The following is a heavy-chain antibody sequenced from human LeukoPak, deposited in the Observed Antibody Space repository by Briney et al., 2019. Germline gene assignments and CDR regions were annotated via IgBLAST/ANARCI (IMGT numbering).Heavy chain of an antibody. CDR2: ISKDGSDE. CDR3: AREAYYSSGRSRQPSPV. CDR1: GFTFSSYA. V-gene: IGHV3-30*01. J-gene: IGHJ4*02. Sequence: PGGSLRLSCAASGFTFSSYAMYWVRQAPGKGLEWVALISKDGSDEDHADSVKGRFTISRDNSKDTLYLQMISLRIEDTAVYYCAREAYYSSGRSRQPSPVWGQGTLVTVSS. D-gene: IGHD3-10*01.